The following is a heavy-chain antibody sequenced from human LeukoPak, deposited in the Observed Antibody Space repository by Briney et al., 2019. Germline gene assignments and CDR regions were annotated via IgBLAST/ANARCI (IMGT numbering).Heavy chain of an antibody. D-gene: IGHD3-3*01. CDR2: ISGGGGTT. J-gene: IGHJ4*02. CDR3: AKDGADYDSDYFDY. Sequence: GGSLRLSCAASGFTFGSYAMSWVRQAPGKGLEWVSRISGGGGTTYYAASVKGRFTISRDNSKNTLYLQINSLRAEDTAVYYCAKDGADYDSDYFDYWGQGTLVTVSS. V-gene: IGHV3-23*01. CDR1: GFTFGSYA.